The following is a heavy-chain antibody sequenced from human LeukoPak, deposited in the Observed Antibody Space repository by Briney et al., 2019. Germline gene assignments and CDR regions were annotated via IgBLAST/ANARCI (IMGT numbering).Heavy chain of an antibody. CDR3: ARVQRNRNPLYYMDI. D-gene: IGHD5-18*01. CDR2: ISAYNGNT. J-gene: IGHJ6*03. V-gene: IGHV1-18*01. CDR1: GYTFTSYG. Sequence: ASVKVSCKASGYTFTSYGISWVRQAPGQGLEWMGWISAYNGNTNYAQKLQGRVTMTTDTSTSTAYMELRSLRSDDTAVYYCARVQRNRNPLYYMDIWGKGTTVTISS.